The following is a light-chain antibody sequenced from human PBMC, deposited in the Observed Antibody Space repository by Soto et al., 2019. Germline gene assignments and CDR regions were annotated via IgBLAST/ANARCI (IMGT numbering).Light chain of an antibody. J-gene: IGLJ1*01. CDR3: CSYTTSSTLV. CDR2: EVS. Sequence: QSVLTQPASVSGSPGQSITISCTGTSSDVGGYNYVSWYQQHPGKAPKLMIYEVSNRPSGVSNRFSGSKSGNTASLTISGLQAEDEADYFCCSYTTSSTLVCGTGTKLTAL. V-gene: IGLV2-14*01. CDR1: SSDVGGYNY.